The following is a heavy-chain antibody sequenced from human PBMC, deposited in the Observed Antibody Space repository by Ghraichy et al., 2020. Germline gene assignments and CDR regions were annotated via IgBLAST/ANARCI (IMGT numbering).Heavy chain of an antibody. D-gene: IGHD6-19*01. Sequence: SETLSLTCVVSGDSITSNWWSWVRQPPGKGLEWVGEVYYSGSTYYNPSLMRRVTISIDKSKNQFSVELSSVTAADTAVYYCARHVAVSGTRGFDYWGQGTLVTVSS. CDR1: GDSITSNW. J-gene: IGHJ4*02. CDR3: ARHVAVSGTRGFDY. CDR2: VYYSGST. V-gene: IGHV4-4*02.